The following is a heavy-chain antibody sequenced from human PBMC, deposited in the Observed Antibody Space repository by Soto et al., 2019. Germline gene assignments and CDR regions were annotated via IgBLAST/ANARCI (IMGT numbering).Heavy chain of an antibody. CDR1: GGSISPYY. D-gene: IGHD6-13*01. V-gene: IGHV4-4*07. J-gene: IGHJ4*02. CDR3: ARDRLGEDQQPFDY. CDR2: IFTNEHI. Sequence: SETLSLTCTVSGGSISPYYWNWIRQPAGKRLEWIGRIFTNEHINYSPSLKSRATLSVDMSKNQFSLKLTSVTADDTAVYYCARDRLGEDQQPFDYWGQGTLVTVSS.